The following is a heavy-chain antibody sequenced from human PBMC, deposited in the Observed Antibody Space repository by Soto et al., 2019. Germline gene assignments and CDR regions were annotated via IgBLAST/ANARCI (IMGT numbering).Heavy chain of an antibody. V-gene: IGHV4-39*01. J-gene: IGHJ5*02. CDR1: VGSGRSEDFC. CDR3: ARHLRDIVATSGLWWFDP. D-gene: IGHD5-12*01. CDR2: IYYSGST. Sequence: ESLSNTCTVTVGSGRSEDFCCRRIIPHKGLEWIGSIYYSGSTNYNPSLKSRVTISVDTSKNQFSLKLSSVTAADTAVYYCARHLRDIVATSGLWWFDPWGQGTLVTVSS.